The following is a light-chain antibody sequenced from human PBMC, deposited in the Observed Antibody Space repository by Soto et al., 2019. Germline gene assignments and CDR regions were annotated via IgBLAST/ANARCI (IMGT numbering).Light chain of an antibody. CDR2: RDS. CDR1: NIGGKN. V-gene: IGLV3-9*01. J-gene: IGLJ2*01. CDR3: QVWDSSTVV. Sequence: SYELTQPLSVSVAPGQTASITCGGNNIGGKNEHWYQQKPGQAPVLLIYRDSNLTAGIPERFSGSNAGNTATLTISRDQAGDEADYYCQVWDSSTVVFGGGTKVTVL.